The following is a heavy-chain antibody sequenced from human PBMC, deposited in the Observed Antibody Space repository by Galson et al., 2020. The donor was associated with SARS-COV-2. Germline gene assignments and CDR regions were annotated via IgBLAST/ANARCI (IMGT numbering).Heavy chain of an antibody. CDR2: IYDSGST. CDR3: VRSPWMQLWFGWFDP. CDR1: GGSLSNNY. V-gene: IGHV4-59*01. Sequence: SETLSLSCNVSGGSLSNNYWSWIRQTPGKGLEWIGYIYDSGSTNYNPSLKSRVTISIDTSKNQFSLKLRSVTAADTAVYYCVRSPWMQLWFGWFDPWGQGSLVTVSS. J-gene: IGHJ5*02. D-gene: IGHD5-18*01.